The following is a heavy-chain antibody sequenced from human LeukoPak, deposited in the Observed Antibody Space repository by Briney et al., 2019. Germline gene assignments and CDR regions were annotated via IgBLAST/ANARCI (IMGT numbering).Heavy chain of an antibody. CDR2: IYHNGTL. J-gene: IGHJ6*02. CDR3: ATAPILRGEGGEHYKYGMDV. Sequence: SETLSLTCAVSVASISIGNWWTWVRQSPGKGLEWIGEIYHNGTLKYNPSLENRVTLSADSFKNHFSLKLTSMTAADTAVYYCATAPILRGEGGEHYKYGMDVWGQGTTVIVSS. V-gene: IGHV4-4*02. CDR1: VASISIGNW. D-gene: IGHD2-2*02.